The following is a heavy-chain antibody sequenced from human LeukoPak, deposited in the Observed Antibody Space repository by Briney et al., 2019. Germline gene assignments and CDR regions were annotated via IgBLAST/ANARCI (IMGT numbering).Heavy chain of an antibody. CDR3: ARDRIYTNYYFDS. D-gene: IGHD4-11*01. Sequence: GGSLRLSCAASGFTFSSYAMSWVRRAPGKGLQWVSPISTGSNYIYYADSVKGRFTISRDNAKNSLYLQMNSLRADDTGVYYCARDRIYTNYYFDSWGLGTLVTVSS. V-gene: IGHV3-21*01. J-gene: IGHJ4*02. CDR2: ISTGSNYI. CDR1: GFTFSSYA.